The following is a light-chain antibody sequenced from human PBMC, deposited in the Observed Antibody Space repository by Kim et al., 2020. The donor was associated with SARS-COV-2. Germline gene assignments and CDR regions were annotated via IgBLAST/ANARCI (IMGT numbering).Light chain of an antibody. Sequence: SSELTQDPAVSVALGQTVRITCQGDSLRSYYATWYQQKPGQAPIVVIYGKNNRPSGIPDRFSGSSSGNTASLTITGTQAGDGADYYCNSRDSSDNVVFGGGTQLTVL. J-gene: IGLJ2*01. CDR1: SLRSYY. V-gene: IGLV3-19*01. CDR3: NSRDSSDNVV. CDR2: GKN.